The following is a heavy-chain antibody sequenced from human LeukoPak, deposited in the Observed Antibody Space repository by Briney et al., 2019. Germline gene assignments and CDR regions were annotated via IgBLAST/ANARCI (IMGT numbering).Heavy chain of an antibody. J-gene: IGHJ5*02. V-gene: IGHV4-59*01. CDR3: ARWQQLIGFHNWFDP. Sequence: PSETLSLTCTVSGGSISSYYWSWIRQPPGKGLEWIGYIYYSGSTNYNPSLKSRVTISVDTSKNQFSLELSSVTAADTAVYYCARWQQLIGFHNWFDPWGQGTLVTVSS. D-gene: IGHD6-13*01. CDR2: IYYSGST. CDR1: GGSISSYY.